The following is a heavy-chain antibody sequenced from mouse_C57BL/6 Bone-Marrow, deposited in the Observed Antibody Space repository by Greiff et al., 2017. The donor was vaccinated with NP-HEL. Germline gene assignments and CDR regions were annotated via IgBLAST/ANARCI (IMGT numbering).Heavy chain of an antibody. V-gene: IGHV1-82*01. D-gene: IGHD1-1*01. Sequence: QVQLKESGPELVKPGASVKISCKASGYAFSSSWMNWVKQRPGKGLEWIGRIYPGDGDTNYNGKFKGKATLTADKSSSTAYMQLSSLTSEDSAVYFCVFYYGSSYEGLDYWGQGTSVTVSS. J-gene: IGHJ4*01. CDR3: VFYYGSSYEGLDY. CDR2: IYPGDGDT. CDR1: GYAFSSSW.